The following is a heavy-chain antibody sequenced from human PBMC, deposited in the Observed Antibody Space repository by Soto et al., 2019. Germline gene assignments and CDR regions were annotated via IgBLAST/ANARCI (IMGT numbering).Heavy chain of an antibody. CDR1: GFTFSSYG. CDR3: AKVMGSITDFDY. D-gene: IGHD3-10*01. Sequence: QVQLVESGGGVVQPGRSLRLSCAASGFTFSSYGMHWVRQAPGTGLEWVAVISYDGSNKYYADSVKGRFTISRDNSKNTLYLQMNSLRAEDTAVYYCAKVMGSITDFDYWGQGTLVTVSS. V-gene: IGHV3-30*18. J-gene: IGHJ4*02. CDR2: ISYDGSNK.